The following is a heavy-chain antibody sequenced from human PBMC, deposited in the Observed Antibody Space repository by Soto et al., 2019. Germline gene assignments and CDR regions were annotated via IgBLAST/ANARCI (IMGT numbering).Heavy chain of an antibody. Sequence: QVQLVESGGGVAQPGRSLRLSCAASGFTFSSYAMHWVRQAPGKGLEWVAVISYDGSNKYYADSVKGRFTISRDNSKNTLYLQMNSLRAEDTAVYYCARDESAFDIWGQGTMVTVSS. CDR1: GFTFSSYA. CDR2: ISYDGSNK. V-gene: IGHV3-30-3*01. J-gene: IGHJ3*02. CDR3: ARDESAFDI.